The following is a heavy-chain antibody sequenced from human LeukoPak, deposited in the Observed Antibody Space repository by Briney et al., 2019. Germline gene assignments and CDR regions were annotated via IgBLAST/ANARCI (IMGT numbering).Heavy chain of an antibody. CDR3: AKDDDYGGNPVFDY. V-gene: IGHV3-23*01. CDR2: ISGSGGST. D-gene: IGHD4-23*01. J-gene: IGHJ4*02. CDR1: GFTFSSYA. Sequence: GESLRPSCAASGFTFSSYAMSWVRQAPGKGLEWVSAISGSGGSTYYADSVKGRFTISRDNSKNTLYLQMNSLRAEDTAVYYCAKDDDYGGNPVFDYWGQGTLVTVSS.